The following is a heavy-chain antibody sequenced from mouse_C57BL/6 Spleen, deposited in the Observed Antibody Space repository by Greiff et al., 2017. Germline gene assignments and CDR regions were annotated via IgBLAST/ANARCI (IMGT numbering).Heavy chain of an antibody. CDR1: GSTFNSYT. V-gene: IGHV1-4*01. CDR2: INPSSGYT. J-gene: IGHJ4*01. CDR3: ARGVTTRNSRDY. D-gene: IGHD2-2*01. Sequence: QVQLQQSGAELARPGASVKMSCKASGSTFNSYTMHWVQQRPGQGLEWIGYINPSSGYTKYNQKFKDKATLTADKSSSTDYMQLSSLTSEDSAVYYCARGVTTRNSRDYGGQGTSATVSS.